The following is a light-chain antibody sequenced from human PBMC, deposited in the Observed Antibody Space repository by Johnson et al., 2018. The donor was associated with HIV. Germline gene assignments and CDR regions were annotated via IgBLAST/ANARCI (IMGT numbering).Light chain of an antibody. V-gene: IGLV1-51*01. Sequence: QSVLTQPPSVSAAPGQKVTISCSGSSSNIGNNYVSWYQQLPGTAPKLLIYDNNKRPSGIPDRFSGSKSGTSATLGITGLQTGDEGDYYCGTCDTSQSAALYVFGPGTKVTVL. CDR2: DNN. CDR3: GTCDTSQSAALYV. CDR1: SSNIGNNY. J-gene: IGLJ1*01.